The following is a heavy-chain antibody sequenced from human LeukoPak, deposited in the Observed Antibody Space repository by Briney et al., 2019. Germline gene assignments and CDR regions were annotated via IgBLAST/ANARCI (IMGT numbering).Heavy chain of an antibody. CDR3: ASMEDYYDSSGPGGTFDY. CDR2: IIPIFGTA. CDR1: GGTFSSYA. Sequence: ASVKVSCKASGGTFSSYAISWVRQAPGQGLEWMGGIIPIFGTANYAQKFQGRVTITADESTSTAYMELSSLRSEDTAVYYCASMEDYYDSSGPGGTFDYWGQGTLVTVSS. D-gene: IGHD3-22*01. J-gene: IGHJ4*02. V-gene: IGHV1-69*13.